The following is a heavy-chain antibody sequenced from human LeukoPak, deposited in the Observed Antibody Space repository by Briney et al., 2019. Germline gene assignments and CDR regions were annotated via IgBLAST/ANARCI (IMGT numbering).Heavy chain of an antibody. J-gene: IGHJ4*02. CDR2: INHSGSI. D-gene: IGHD3-22*01. CDR1: GGSFSGCY. Sequence: PSETLSLTCAVYGGSFSGCYWSWIRQPPGKGLEWIGEINHSGSINYNSSLKSRVTISVDTSKNQFSLKLSSVTAADTAVYYCAAHDSPYFDYWGQGTLVTVSS. V-gene: IGHV4-34*01. CDR3: AAHDSPYFDY.